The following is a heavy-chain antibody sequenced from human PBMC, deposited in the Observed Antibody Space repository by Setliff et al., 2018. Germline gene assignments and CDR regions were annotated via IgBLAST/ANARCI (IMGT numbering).Heavy chain of an antibody. V-gene: IGHV1-3*01. D-gene: IGHD3-3*01. Sequence: ASVKVSCKASGYTFTSYAMHWVRQAPGQRLEWMGWINAGNGNTKYSQKCQSWVTMTRDTSISTAYMELSSLGSDDTAVYYWARGRDFWSGYLVYWGQGTLVTASS. CDR2: INAGNGNT. CDR3: ARGRDFWSGYLVY. CDR1: GYTFTSYA. J-gene: IGHJ4*02.